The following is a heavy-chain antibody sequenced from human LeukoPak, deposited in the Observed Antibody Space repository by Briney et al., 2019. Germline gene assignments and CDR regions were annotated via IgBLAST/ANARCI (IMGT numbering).Heavy chain of an antibody. J-gene: IGHJ4*02. V-gene: IGHV3-13*01. Sequence: GGSLRLSCAASGFTFSTSDMHWVRQATGKALEWVSAIGTAGDTYYPGSVKGRFTISRENAKNSLYLQMNSLRAGDTALYYCARIGYRSSSFDYWGQGTLVTVSS. CDR1: GFTFSTSD. D-gene: IGHD6-13*01. CDR3: ARIGYRSSSFDY. CDR2: IGTAGDT.